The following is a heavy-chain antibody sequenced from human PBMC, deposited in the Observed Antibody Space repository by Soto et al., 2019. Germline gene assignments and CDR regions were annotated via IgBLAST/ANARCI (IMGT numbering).Heavy chain of an antibody. D-gene: IGHD4-17*01. CDR3: ARDDRDYGDYPVGWPRGGTPWYYFDY. J-gene: IGHJ4*02. Sequence: PVGSLRLSCAASGFTFSSYGMHWVRQAPGKGLEWVAVIWYDGSNKYYADSVKGRFTISRDNSKNTLYLQMNSLRAEDTAVYYCARDDRDYGDYPVGWPRGGTPWYYFDYWGQGTLVTVSS. V-gene: IGHV3-33*01. CDR2: IWYDGSNK. CDR1: GFTFSSYG.